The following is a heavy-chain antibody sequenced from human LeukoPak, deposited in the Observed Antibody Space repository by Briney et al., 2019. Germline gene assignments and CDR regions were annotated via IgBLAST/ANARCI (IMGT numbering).Heavy chain of an antibody. CDR2: IYYSGST. J-gene: IGHJ5*02. CDR3: ARGDISGSNWFDP. CDR1: GGSISSYY. Sequence: SETLYLTCTVSGGSISSYYWNWIRQPPGRGLVWIGYIYYSGSTNYNPSLKSRVTISVDASKNQFSLKLSSVTAADTAVYYCARGDISGSNWFDPWGQGTLVTVSS. V-gene: IGHV4-59*01. D-gene: IGHD3-22*01.